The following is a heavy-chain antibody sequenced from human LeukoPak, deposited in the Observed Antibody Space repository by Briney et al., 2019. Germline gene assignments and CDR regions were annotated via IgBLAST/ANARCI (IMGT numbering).Heavy chain of an antibody. CDR2: ISSSSSYI. D-gene: IGHD6-13*01. V-gene: IGHV3-21*01. CDR3: ARDLQLNFDL. CDR1: GFTFSSYS. J-gene: IGHJ2*01. Sequence: PGGSLRLSCAASGFTFSSYSMNWVRQAPGKGLEWVSSISSSSSYICYADSVKGRFTISRDNAKNSLYLQMNSLRAEDTAVYYCARDLQLNFDLWGRGTLVTVSS.